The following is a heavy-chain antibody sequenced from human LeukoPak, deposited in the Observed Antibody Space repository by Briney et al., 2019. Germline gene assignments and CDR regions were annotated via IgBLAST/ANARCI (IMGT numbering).Heavy chain of an antibody. CDR1: GFTFSSYS. CDR3: ATDRDSSRQKRFDY. D-gene: IGHD6-13*01. V-gene: IGHV3-21*01. J-gene: IGHJ4*02. Sequence: AGGSLRLSCAASGFTFSSYSMNWVRQAPGKGLEWVSSISSSSSYIYYADSVKGRFTISRDNAKNSLYLQMNSLGAEDTAVYYCATDRDSSRQKRFDYWGQGTLVTVSS. CDR2: ISSSSSYI.